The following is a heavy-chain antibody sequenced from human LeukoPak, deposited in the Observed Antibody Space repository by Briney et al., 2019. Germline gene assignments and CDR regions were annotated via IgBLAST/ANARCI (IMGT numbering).Heavy chain of an antibody. CDR1: GFTFSKNG. CDR3: ARDSGTTVGYFDY. D-gene: IGHD4-23*01. CDR2: ISGNAGTT. Sequence: GSLRLSCAASGFTFSKNGMTWVRQAPGKGLEWVSFISGNAGTTYYADSVKGRFTISRDNSKNTLYLQMNSLRAEDTAVYYCARDSGTTVGYFDYWGQGTLVTVSS. J-gene: IGHJ4*02. V-gene: IGHV3-23*01.